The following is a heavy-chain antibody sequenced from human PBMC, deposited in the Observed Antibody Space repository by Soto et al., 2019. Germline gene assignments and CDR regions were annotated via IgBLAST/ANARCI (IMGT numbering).Heavy chain of an antibody. CDR3: ARHLWATNYYGSGSDNAFDI. CDR1: GGSISSSSYY. Sequence: PSETLSLTCTVSGGSISSSSYYWGWIRQPPGKGLEWIGSIYYSGSTYYNSSLKSRVTISVDTSKNQFSLKLSSVTAADTAVYYCARHLWATNYYGSGSDNAFDIWGQGTMVTVSS. J-gene: IGHJ3*02. D-gene: IGHD3-10*01. V-gene: IGHV4-39*01. CDR2: IYYSGST.